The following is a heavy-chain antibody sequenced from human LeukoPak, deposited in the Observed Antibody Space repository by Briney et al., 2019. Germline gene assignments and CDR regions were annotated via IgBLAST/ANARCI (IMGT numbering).Heavy chain of an antibody. J-gene: IGHJ4*02. D-gene: IGHD6-19*01. CDR3: AKAPGYGSGWPFDY. CDR2: LSGSGGST. Sequence: GGSLRLSCAASGFTFSSYAMTWVRQAPGKGLEWVSALSGSGGSTYYAASVKDRFTISRDNSKNTLFLQLNSLRAEDTAVYFCAKAPGYGSGWPFDYWGQGTLVTVSS. CDR1: GFTFSSYA. V-gene: IGHV3-23*01.